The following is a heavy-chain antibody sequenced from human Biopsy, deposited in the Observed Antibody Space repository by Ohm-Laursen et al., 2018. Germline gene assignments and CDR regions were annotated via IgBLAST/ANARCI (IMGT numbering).Heavy chain of an antibody. V-gene: IGHV1-18*01. D-gene: IGHD3-3*01. Sequence: ASVTASCQASGYTFTTYGISWVRQAPGQGLEWMGWISPYTGDTDYAQKLQGRVTMTTDTSTSTAYMDLRSLRSDDTAVYYCARDRWPHVTLLGLVVFDFWGQGTLVIVSS. CDR1: GYTFTTYG. CDR3: ARDRWPHVTLLGLVVFDF. J-gene: IGHJ4*02. CDR2: ISPYTGDT.